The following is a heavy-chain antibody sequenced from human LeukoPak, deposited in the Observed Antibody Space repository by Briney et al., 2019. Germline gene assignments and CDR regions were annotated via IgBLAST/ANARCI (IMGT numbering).Heavy chain of an antibody. Sequence: SETLSLTCTLSGGSISSYYWSWIRQPPGKGLEWIGYIYSSGSTNYSPSLKSRVTISVDTSKNQFSLKLYSVTAADTAVYYCARRYSGYGNAFDIWGQGTMVTVSS. D-gene: IGHD5-12*01. CDR3: ARRYSGYGNAFDI. V-gene: IGHV4-59*08. CDR2: IYSSGST. CDR1: GGSISSYY. J-gene: IGHJ3*02.